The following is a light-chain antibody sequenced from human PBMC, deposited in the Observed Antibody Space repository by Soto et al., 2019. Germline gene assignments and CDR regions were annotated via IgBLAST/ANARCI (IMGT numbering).Light chain of an antibody. CDR1: QSVNIN. CDR2: GAS. V-gene: IGKV3-15*01. J-gene: IGKJ2*01. CDR3: QQYGGVPYT. Sequence: EIVMTQSPATLSVSPGERATLSCRASQSVNINLAWYQQKPGQAPRLLIFGASSRANGIPARFSGSGSGTEFTLTISRLEPEDFAIYYCQQYGGVPYTFGQGTKLEIK.